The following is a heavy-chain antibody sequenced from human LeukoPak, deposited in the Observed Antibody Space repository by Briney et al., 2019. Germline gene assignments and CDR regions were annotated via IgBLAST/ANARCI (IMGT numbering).Heavy chain of an antibody. CDR2: IYPGDSDT. V-gene: IGHV5-51*01. CDR1: GYSFTSYW. Sequence: GESLKISCKGSGYSFTSYWIGWVRQMPGKGLEWMGIIYPGDSDTRCSPSFQGQVTISADKSISTAYLQWSSLKASDTAMYYCARKIGYCSSTSCSDYYYYGMDVWGQGTTVTVSS. D-gene: IGHD2-2*01. J-gene: IGHJ6*02. CDR3: ARKIGYCSSTSCSDYYYYGMDV.